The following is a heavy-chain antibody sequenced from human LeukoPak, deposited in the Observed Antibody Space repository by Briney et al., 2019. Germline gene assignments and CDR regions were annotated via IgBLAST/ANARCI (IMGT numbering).Heavy chain of an antibody. CDR3: ARAIAAAGIVDY. CDR1: GFTFSSYA. J-gene: IGHJ4*02. Sequence: GGSLRLSCAASGFTFSSYAMTWVRQAPGKGLEWVSTISGASGTTYYADSVKGRFTISRDNSKNTLYLQMNSLRAEDTAVYYCARAIAAAGIVDYWGQGTLVTVSS. CDR2: ISGASGTT. V-gene: IGHV3-23*01. D-gene: IGHD6-13*01.